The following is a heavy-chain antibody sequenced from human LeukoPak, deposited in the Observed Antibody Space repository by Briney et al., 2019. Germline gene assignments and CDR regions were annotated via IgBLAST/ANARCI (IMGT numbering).Heavy chain of an antibody. CDR2: IYPGDSDT. Sequence: GESLKIPCKGSGYSFTSYWIGWVRQMPGKGLEWVGIIYPGDSDTRYSPSFQGQVTISADKSISTAYLQWSSLKASDTAMYYCARGLEQWLNWFDPWGQGTLVTVSS. D-gene: IGHD6-19*01. CDR3: ARGLEQWLNWFDP. V-gene: IGHV5-51*01. J-gene: IGHJ5*02. CDR1: GYSFTSYW.